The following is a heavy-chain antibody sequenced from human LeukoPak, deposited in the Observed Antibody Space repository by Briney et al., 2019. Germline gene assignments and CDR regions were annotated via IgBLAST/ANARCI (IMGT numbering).Heavy chain of an antibody. Sequence: ASVKVSCKASGYTFTSYDINWVRQATGQGLEWMGWMNPNSGNTGYAQKFQGRVTMTRNTSISTAYMELSSLRSEDTAVYYCARWKWTYYDFWSGYDTDYWGRGTLVTVSS. CDR1: GYTFTSYD. J-gene: IGHJ4*02. D-gene: IGHD3-3*01. CDR3: ARWKWTYYDFWSGYDTDY. V-gene: IGHV1-8*01. CDR2: MNPNSGNT.